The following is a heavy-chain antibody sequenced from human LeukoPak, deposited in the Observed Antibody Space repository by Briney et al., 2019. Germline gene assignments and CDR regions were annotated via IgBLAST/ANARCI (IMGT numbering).Heavy chain of an antibody. Sequence: GASVKVSCKASGYTFTGYYMHWVRQAPGQGLEWMGWINPNSGGTNYAQKFQGRVTMTRDTSISTAYMELSRLRSDDTAVYYCARGLEYCTNGVCYHDAFDIWGQGTMVTVSS. D-gene: IGHD2-8*01. J-gene: IGHJ3*02. V-gene: IGHV1-2*02. CDR2: INPNSGGT. CDR3: ARGLEYCTNGVCYHDAFDI. CDR1: GYTFTGYY.